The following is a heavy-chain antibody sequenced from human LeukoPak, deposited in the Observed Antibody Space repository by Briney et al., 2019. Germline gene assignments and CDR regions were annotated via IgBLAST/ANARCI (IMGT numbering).Heavy chain of an antibody. CDR2: IYYGGST. J-gene: IGHJ4*02. Sequence: SETLSLTCTVSGGSISYYYWTWIRQPPGRGLEWIGYIYYGGSTNYNPSLKRRLTISVDTSQNQFSLKLASVTAADTAVYYCARVTPGGYNSGWYGYYFDYWGQGTLVTVSS. CDR1: GGSISYYY. CDR3: ARVTPGGYNSGWYGYYFDY. D-gene: IGHD6-19*01. V-gene: IGHV4-59*01.